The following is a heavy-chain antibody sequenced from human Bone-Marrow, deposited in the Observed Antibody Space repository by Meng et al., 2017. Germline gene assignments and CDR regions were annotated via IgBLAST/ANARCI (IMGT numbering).Heavy chain of an antibody. CDR1: GFTFSSYA. D-gene: IGHD5-18*01. Sequence: GGSLRLSCAASGFTFSSYAMSWVRQAPGKGLEWVSGMSGSGGSIYYADSVKGRFTISRDNSKNTLYLQMNSLRGEDTAVYYCAKVDRAMAIYYYYYGMDVWGQGTTVTVSS. CDR2: MSGSGGSI. V-gene: IGHV3-23*01. J-gene: IGHJ6*02. CDR3: AKVDRAMAIYYYYYGMDV.